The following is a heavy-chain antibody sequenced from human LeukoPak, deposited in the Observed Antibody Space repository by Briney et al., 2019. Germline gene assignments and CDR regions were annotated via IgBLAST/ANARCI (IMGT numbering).Heavy chain of an antibody. V-gene: IGHV4-59*01. D-gene: IGHD1-26*01. Sequence: SETLSLTCTVSGGSISSYYWSWIRQPPGKGLEWIGYIYYSGSTNYNPSLKSRVTISVDTSKNQFSPKLSSVTAADTAVYYCARVYSGSFDYWGQGTLVTVSS. J-gene: IGHJ4*02. CDR3: ARVYSGSFDY. CDR1: GGSISSYY. CDR2: IYYSGST.